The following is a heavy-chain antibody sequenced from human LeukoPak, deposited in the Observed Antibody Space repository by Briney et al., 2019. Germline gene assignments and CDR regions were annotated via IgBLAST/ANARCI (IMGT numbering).Heavy chain of an antibody. Sequence: GGSLRLSCAASGFTFSDYFMTWIRQAPGKGLEWVSFISSSSDNTKYADSVKGRFTISRDNAKNLLYLQMNSLRAEDTAVYYCANRFCTSSGCGVAYWGQGTLVTVSS. D-gene: IGHD2-2*01. CDR1: GFTFSDYF. CDR3: ANRFCTSSGCGVAY. J-gene: IGHJ4*02. V-gene: IGHV3-11*03. CDR2: ISSSSDNT.